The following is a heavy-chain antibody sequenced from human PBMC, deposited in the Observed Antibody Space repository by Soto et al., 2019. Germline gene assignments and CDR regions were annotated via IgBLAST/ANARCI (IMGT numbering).Heavy chain of an antibody. CDR3: AKDGSSGWQLYYFDY. Sequence: GGSLRLSCAASGFTFNTYAMSWVRQAPGKGLEWVSAISGSGGSTYYADSVKGRFTISRDNSKNTLYLQMNSLRAEDTAVYYCAKDGSSGWQLYYFDYWGQGTLVTVSS. V-gene: IGHV3-23*01. D-gene: IGHD6-19*01. CDR2: ISGSGGST. CDR1: GFTFNTYA. J-gene: IGHJ4*02.